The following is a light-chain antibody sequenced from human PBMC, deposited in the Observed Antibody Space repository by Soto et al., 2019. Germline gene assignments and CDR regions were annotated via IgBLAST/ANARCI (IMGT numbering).Light chain of an antibody. CDR2: EGT. J-gene: IGLJ1*01. CDR1: SSDVGNYNV. V-gene: IGLV2-23*01. CDR3: CSYAGSDTYV. Sequence: QSALTQSASVSESPGQSITISCTGTSSDVGNYNVVSWYQHHPGRAPKVLIYEGTKRPSGVSNRFSGSTSGNVASLTISGLQAEDEANYYCCSYAGSDTYVFGTGTKGTVL.